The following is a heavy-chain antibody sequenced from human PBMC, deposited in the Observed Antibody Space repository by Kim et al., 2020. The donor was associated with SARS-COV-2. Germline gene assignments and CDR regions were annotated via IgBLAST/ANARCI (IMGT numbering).Heavy chain of an antibody. CDR2: INSDGSST. V-gene: IGHV3-74*01. CDR1: GFIFSNYW. J-gene: IGHJ4*02. CDR3: AREGDSGYDLVAFDY. D-gene: IGHD5-12*01. Sequence: GGSLRLSCAASGFIFSNYWMHWVRQVPGKGLVWVSRINSDGSSTSYADSVKGRFTISRDNAKNTLYLQMNSLRAADTAVYYCAREGDSGYDLVAFDYWGQGTLVTVSS.